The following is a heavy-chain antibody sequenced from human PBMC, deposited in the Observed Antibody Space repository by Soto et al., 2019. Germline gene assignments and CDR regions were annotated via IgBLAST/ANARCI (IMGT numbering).Heavy chain of an antibody. CDR1: GFTVSSNY. J-gene: IGHJ6*03. D-gene: IGHD2-15*01. CDR2: IQSGGST. Sequence: EVQLVESGGGLVQPGGSLRLSCAASGFTVSSNYMSWVRQAPGKGLEWVSLIQSGGSTYYAGSVKGRFTISRDNSKTTLFLQMNSVRADDTAVYYCARDAVRCSGGRCYGIPIDVWGKAAPVTFSS. V-gene: IGHV3-66*01. CDR3: ARDAVRCSGGRCYGIPIDV.